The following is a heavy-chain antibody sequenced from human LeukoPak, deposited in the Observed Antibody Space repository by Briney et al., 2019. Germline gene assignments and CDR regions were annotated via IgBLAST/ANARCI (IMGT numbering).Heavy chain of an antibody. V-gene: IGHV3-30*04. D-gene: IGHD3-22*01. CDR3: ARQESRNYYYEGLDY. J-gene: IGHJ4*02. CDR1: GFSFSSYA. Sequence: PGRSLRLSCAASGFSFSSYAIHWVRQAPGKGLEWMALISYNGGKKDYADSVKGRFTIDRDNSKNTVYLQMNSLRPDDTAIYFCARQESRNYYYEGLDYWGQGNLVTVSS. CDR2: ISYNGGKK.